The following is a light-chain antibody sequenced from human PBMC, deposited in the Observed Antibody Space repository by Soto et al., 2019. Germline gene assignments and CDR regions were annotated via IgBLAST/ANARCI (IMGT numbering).Light chain of an antibody. Sequence: DIQMTQSPSTLSAYVGARVTITCRASQSISSWLAWYQQKPGKAPDLLIYDASKLETGVPSRFSGSGSGTDFSFAISSLQPEDIATYYCQQYDNLPLTFGGGTKVDIK. CDR1: QSISSW. CDR3: QQYDNLPLT. V-gene: IGKV1-33*01. J-gene: IGKJ4*01. CDR2: DAS.